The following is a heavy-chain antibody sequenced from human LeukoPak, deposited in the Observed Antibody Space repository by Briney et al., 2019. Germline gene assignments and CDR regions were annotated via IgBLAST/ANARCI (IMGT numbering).Heavy chain of an antibody. D-gene: IGHD2-15*01. V-gene: IGHV1-18*01. CDR3: ARGGYPPAGTLLWY. CDR2: ISAYNGNT. Sequence: GASVKVSCKASGYTFTSYAMHWVRQAPGQGLEWMGWISAYNGNTSYAQKLQGRVTMTTDTSTSTAYMELRSLRSDDTAVYYCARGGYPPAGTLLWYWGQGTLVTVSS. J-gene: IGHJ4*02. CDR1: GYTFTSYA.